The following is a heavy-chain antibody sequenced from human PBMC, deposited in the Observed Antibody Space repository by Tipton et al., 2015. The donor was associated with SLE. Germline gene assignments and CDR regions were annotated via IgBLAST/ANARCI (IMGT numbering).Heavy chain of an antibody. CDR3: ARQGYLRELSGRFEF. CDR2: FYHRGTT. J-gene: IGHJ4*02. D-gene: IGHD3-16*02. Sequence: TLSLTCSVSGHSISSGFYWGWIRQSPGKGLEWIGNFYHRGTTYYNPSLKSRVTISADTSKNHLSLKLTSVTAADTAVYFCARQGYLRELSGRFEFWGQGTLVTVSS. V-gene: IGHV4-38-2*01. CDR1: GHSISSGFY.